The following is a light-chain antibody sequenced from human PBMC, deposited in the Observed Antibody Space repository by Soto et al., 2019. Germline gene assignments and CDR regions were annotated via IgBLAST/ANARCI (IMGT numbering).Light chain of an antibody. CDR1: SSDAGGYNY. CDR2: DVS. CDR3: CSYAGSSFGV. V-gene: IGLV2-11*01. Sequence: QSALTQPRSVSGSPGQSVTISCTGTSSDAGGYNYVSWYQQHPGKAPKLMIYDVSKRPSGVPDRFSGSKSGNTASLTISGLQAEDEADYYCCSYAGSSFGVFGGGTQLTVL. J-gene: IGLJ3*02.